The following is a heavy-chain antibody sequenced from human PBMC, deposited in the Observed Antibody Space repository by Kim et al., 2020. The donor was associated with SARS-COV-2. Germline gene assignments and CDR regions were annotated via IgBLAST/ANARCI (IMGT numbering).Heavy chain of an antibody. D-gene: IGHD3-16*01. J-gene: IGHJ6*03. CDR3: AKKSRNRDFLVSGGHFYYDMDV. V-gene: IGHV3-23*01. CDR1: GFNIRDHA. CDR2: ITDTGVT. Sequence: GGSLRLSCAVSGFNIRDHAMAWVRQAPGKGLEWVSSITDTGVTNYADAVEGRFSVSIDTSQSTPHLHMNSLTGEDTAMYFCAKKSRNRDFLVSGGHFYYDMDVWGEGTAVTVSS.